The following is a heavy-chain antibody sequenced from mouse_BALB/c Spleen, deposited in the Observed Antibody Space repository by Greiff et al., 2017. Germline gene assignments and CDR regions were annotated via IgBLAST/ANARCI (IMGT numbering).Heavy chain of an antibody. CDR2: ISDGGSYT. D-gene: IGHD2-10*01. CDR3: ARDRRSYYGKGDAMDY. V-gene: IGHV5-4*02. J-gene: IGHJ4*01. CDR1: GFTFSDYY. Sequence: EVKVVESGGGLVKPGGSLKLSCAASGFTFSDYYMYWVRQTPEKRLEWVATISDGGSYTYYPDSVKGRFTISRDNAKNNLYLQMSSLKSEDTAMYYGARDRRSYYGKGDAMDYWGQGTSVTVSS.